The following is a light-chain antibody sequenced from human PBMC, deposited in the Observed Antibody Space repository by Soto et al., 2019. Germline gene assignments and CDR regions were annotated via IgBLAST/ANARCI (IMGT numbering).Light chain of an antibody. CDR2: DAS. CDR1: QSVSSY. CDR3: QQRSNWPYT. J-gene: IGKJ2*01. Sequence: EIVLTQSPATLSLSPGEGATLSCRASQSVSSYLAWYQQKPGQAPRLLIYDASNRATGIPARFSGSGSGTDFTLTISSLEPEDFAVYYCQQRSNWPYTFGQGTKVDIK. V-gene: IGKV3-11*01.